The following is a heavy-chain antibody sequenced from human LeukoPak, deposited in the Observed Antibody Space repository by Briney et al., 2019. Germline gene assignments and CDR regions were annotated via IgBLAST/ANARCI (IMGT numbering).Heavy chain of an antibody. D-gene: IGHD1-26*01. J-gene: IGHJ4*02. CDR1: GYTFTGYY. CDR3: ARENSGDFDY. Sequence: ASVKVSCKASGYTFTGYYMHWVRQAPGQGLEWMGWINPNSGGTNYAQKFQGRVTMTRNTSISTAYMELSSLRSEDTAVYYCARENSGDFDYWGQGTLVTVSS. V-gene: IGHV1-2*02. CDR2: INPNSGGT.